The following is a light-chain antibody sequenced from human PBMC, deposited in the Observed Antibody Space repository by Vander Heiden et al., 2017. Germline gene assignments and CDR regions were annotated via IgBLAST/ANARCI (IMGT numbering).Light chain of an antibody. V-gene: IGKV1-12*01. CDR1: QGLGSW. CDR2: AAS. J-gene: IGKJ1*01. CDR3: QQGNNFPWT. Sequence: DIQLTQSPSSVTASVGDRVTITCRASQGLGSWLAWYQQKPGKAPKLLISAASTLQSGVPLRFSGSGSGTDFTLIISSLQPEDFATYYCQQGNNFPWTFGQGTKVEIK.